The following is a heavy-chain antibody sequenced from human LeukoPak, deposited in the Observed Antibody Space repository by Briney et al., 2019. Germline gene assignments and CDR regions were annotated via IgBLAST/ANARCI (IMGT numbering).Heavy chain of an antibody. D-gene: IGHD2-15*01. CDR2: ISRGGSTV. J-gene: IGHJ4*02. CDR3: AASIVVLTFDY. CDR1: GFTFSRYE. V-gene: IGHV3-48*03. Sequence: GGSLRLSCAASGFTFSRYEMNWVRQAPGKGLEWVSYISRGGSTVYYADSMKGRFTISRDDAKNSLHLQMNSLRADDTAVYYCAASIVVLTFDYWGRGALVTVSS.